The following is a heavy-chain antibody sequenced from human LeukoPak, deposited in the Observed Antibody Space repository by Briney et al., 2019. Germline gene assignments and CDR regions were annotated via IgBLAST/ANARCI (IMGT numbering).Heavy chain of an antibody. V-gene: IGHV3-30*02. J-gene: IGHJ6*03. D-gene: IGHD3-10*01. Sequence: GGSLRLSCAASGFTFNNYGMHWVRQAPGKVLEWVAFIRYNGNNQYYADSVKGRFTISRDNSKNTLYLQMNSLKGDDTAVYYCAKDSAFYYIDVWGKGTTVIISS. CDR3: AKDSAFYYIDV. CDR1: GFTFNNYG. CDR2: IRYNGNNQ.